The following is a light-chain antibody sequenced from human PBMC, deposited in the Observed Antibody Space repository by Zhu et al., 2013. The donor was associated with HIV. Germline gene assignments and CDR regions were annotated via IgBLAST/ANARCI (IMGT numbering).Light chain of an antibody. CDR3: QQRSNWPPTWT. V-gene: IGKV3-11*01. Sequence: EIVLTQSPVTLSLSPGERATLSCRASQSVSSHLAWYQQKPGQAPRLLIYDASNRATGIPARFSGSGSGTDFTLTISSLEPEDFAVFYCQQRSNWPPTWTFGQGTKVDIK. J-gene: IGKJ1*01. CDR2: DAS. CDR1: QSVSSH.